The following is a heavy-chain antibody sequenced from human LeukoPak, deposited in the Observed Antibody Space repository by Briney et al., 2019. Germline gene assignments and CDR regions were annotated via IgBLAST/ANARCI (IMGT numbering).Heavy chain of an antibody. CDR3: ARELDLYFFDY. J-gene: IGHJ4*02. CDR2: INPNSGGT. Sequence: EASVKVSCKASGYTFIGYYIYWVRQAPGQGLEWMGWINPNSGGTNYAQNFQGRVTMTRDTSISTAYMELSRLTSDDTAVYYCARELDLYFFDYWGQGTLVTVSS. V-gene: IGHV1-2*02. D-gene: IGHD3-9*01. CDR1: GYTFIGYY.